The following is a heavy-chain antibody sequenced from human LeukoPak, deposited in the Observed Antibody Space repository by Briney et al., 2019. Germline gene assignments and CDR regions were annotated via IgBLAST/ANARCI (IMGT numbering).Heavy chain of an antibody. CDR3: AKGRQWQASHYFDY. CDR2: ISGSGSTT. V-gene: IGHV3-23*01. CDR1: GFTFSTYA. D-gene: IGHD6-19*01. Sequence: GGSLRLSCAASGFTFSTYAMSWVRQAPGKGLEWVSVISGSGSTTYYADSVKGRFSISRDNSKNTLYLEMNSLRAEDTAVYYCAKGRQWQASHYFDYWGQGTLVTVSS. J-gene: IGHJ4*02.